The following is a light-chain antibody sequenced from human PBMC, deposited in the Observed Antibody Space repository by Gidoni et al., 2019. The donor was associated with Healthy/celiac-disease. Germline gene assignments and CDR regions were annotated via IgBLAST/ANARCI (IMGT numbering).Light chain of an antibody. CDR3: QQYDNLPRT. V-gene: IGKV1-33*01. CDR1: QDISNY. J-gene: IGKJ2*01. CDR2: DAS. Sequence: DIQMPQSPSPLSASVADRVTSTCQASQDISNYLDWYQQKPGKAPKLLIYDASNLETGVPSRFSGSGSGTDFTFTISSLQPEDIATYYCQQYDNLPRTFGQGTKLEIK.